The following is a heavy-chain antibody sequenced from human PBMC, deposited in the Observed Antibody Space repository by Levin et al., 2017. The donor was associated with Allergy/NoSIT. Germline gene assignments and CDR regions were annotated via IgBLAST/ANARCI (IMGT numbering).Heavy chain of an antibody. CDR3: AREGCSSTSCYPPGWFDP. CDR2: IYYSGST. V-gene: IGHV4-39*02. J-gene: IGHJ5*02. CDR1: GGSISSSSYY. Sequence: PSQTLSLTCTVSGGSISSSSYYWGWIRQPPGKGLEWIGSIYYSGSTYYNPSLKSRVTISVDTSKNQFSLKLSSVTAADTAVYYCAREGCSSTSCYPPGWFDPWGQGTLVTVSS. D-gene: IGHD2-2*01.